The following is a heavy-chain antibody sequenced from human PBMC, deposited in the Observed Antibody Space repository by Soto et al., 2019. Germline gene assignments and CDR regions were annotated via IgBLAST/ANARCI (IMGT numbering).Heavy chain of an antibody. D-gene: IGHD3-9*01. J-gene: IGHJ4*02. CDR3: AKIGYYDILTGYSVLDY. CDR1: GFTFSSYA. Sequence: EVQLLESGGVLVQPGGSLRLSWAAAGFTFSSYAMSWFRQAPGKGLEWVSAISGSGGSTYYADSVKGRFTISRDNSKNTLYLKMNSRRAEDTAVYYCAKIGYYDILTGYSVLDYWGQGTLVTVSS. CDR2: ISGSGGST. V-gene: IGHV3-23*01.